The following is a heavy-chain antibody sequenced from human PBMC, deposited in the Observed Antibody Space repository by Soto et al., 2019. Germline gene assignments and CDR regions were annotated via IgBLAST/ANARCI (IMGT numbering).Heavy chain of an antibody. CDR3: APSVITPHGVSDYYYYYSPMDV. D-gene: IGHD3-16*01. Sequence: SVKVSCKASGGTFRNYAFSWVRQAPGQGLEWMGGMIPFFDTRNSAQNFQGRVTITADESTSTVYMELNSLRSEDTAVYYCAPSVITPHGVSDYYYYYSPMDVWGQGTAVTVSS. J-gene: IGHJ6*02. V-gene: IGHV1-69*13. CDR1: GGTFRNYA. CDR2: MIPFFDTR.